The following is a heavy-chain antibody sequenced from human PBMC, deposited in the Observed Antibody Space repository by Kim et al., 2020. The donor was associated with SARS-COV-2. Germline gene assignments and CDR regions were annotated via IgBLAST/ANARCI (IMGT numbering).Heavy chain of an antibody. Sequence: GGSLRLSCGASGFTLTRYSVNWVRQAPGKGLEWLSYISSTTIYYADSVKGRFTVSRDNAEDSVYLQMNNLSDEDTGVYYCARVSYYYDNSGDYLGFGMD. CDR3: ARVSYYYDNSGDYLGFGMD. D-gene: IGHD3-22*01. CDR2: ISSTTI. V-gene: IGHV3-48*02. J-gene: IGHJ6*01. CDR1: GFTLTRYS.